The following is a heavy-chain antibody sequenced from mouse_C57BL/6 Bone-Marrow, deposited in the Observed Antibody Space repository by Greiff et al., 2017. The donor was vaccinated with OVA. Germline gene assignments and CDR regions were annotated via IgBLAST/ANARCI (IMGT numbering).Heavy chain of an antibody. CDR3: ARDYDYDLFAY. J-gene: IGHJ3*01. CDR1: GFTFSSYG. D-gene: IGHD2-4*01. V-gene: IGHV5-6*02. Sequence: DVKLVESGGDLVKPGGSLKLSCAASGFTFSSYGMSWVRQTPDKRLEWVATISSGGSYTYYPDSVKGRFTISRDNAKNTLYLQMSSLKSEDTAMYYCARDYDYDLFAYWGQGTLVTVSA. CDR2: ISSGGSYT.